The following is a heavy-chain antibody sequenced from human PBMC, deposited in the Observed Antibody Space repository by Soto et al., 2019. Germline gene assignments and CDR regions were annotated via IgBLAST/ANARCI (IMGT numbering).Heavy chain of an antibody. CDR3: ASHRRSIAVAGTVVDWFDP. CDR1: GGSISSSSYY. V-gene: IGHV4-39*01. J-gene: IGHJ5*02. Sequence: QLQLQESGPGLVKPSETLSLTCTVSGGSISSSSYYWGWIRQPPGKGLEWIGSIYYSGSTYYNPSLKSRVTIPVDTSKNQFSLKLSSVTAADTAVYYCASHRRSIAVAGTVVDWFDPWGQGTLVTVSS. CDR2: IYYSGST. D-gene: IGHD6-19*01.